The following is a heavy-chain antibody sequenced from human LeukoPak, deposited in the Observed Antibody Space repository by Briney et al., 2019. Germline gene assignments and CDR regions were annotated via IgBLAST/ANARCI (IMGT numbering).Heavy chain of an antibody. D-gene: IGHD2-2*01. CDR2: ISSSSSYI. Sequence: PGGSLRLSCAASGFTFSSYSMNWVRQAPGKGLEWVSSISSSSSYIYYADSVKGRFTISRDNAKNSLYLQMNRLRAEDTAVYYCARYPIVVVPAAIGYYYMDVWGKGTTVTVSS. CDR1: GFTFSSYS. V-gene: IGHV3-21*01. J-gene: IGHJ6*03. CDR3: ARYPIVVVPAAIGYYYMDV.